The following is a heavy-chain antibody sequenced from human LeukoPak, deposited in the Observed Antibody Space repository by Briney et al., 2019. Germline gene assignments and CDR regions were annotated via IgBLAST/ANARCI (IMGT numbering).Heavy chain of an antibody. V-gene: IGHV3-72*01. D-gene: IGHD6-13*01. Sequence: GGSLRLSCAASGFTFSDHYMDWLRQAPGKGLEWVGRIRNKANSYTTEYAASVKGRFTISRDDSENSLHLQMNSLKTDDTAVYYCGRAIADWGQGTLVTVSS. CDR1: GFTFSDHY. CDR2: IRNKANSYTT. CDR3: GRAIAD. J-gene: IGHJ4*02.